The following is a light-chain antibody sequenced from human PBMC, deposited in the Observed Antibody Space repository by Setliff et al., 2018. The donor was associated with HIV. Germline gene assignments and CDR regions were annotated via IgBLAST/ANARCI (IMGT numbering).Light chain of an antibody. Sequence: QSVLAQPASVSGSPGQSITIPCNGSSSDIGGSKYVSWYQQFPGRAPKLLIFDVNNRPSGVPSRFSGSKSANTASLTVSGLQTEDEADYFCSSYTTSGTYVLFGGGTQLTVL. V-gene: IGLV2-14*03. CDR2: DVN. CDR1: SSDIGGSKY. J-gene: IGLJ2*01. CDR3: SSYTTSGTYVL.